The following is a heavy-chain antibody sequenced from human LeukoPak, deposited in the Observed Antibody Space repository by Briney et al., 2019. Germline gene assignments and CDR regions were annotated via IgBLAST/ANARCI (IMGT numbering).Heavy chain of an antibody. Sequence: GGSLRLSCAASGFTFRTSGMHWVRQAPGKGLEWVAVISYDGSNKYYADSVKGRFTISRDNSKNTLYLQMNSLRAEDTAVYYCAKDGVGVTTWYRWAFDIWGQGTMVTVSS. V-gene: IGHV3-30*18. J-gene: IGHJ3*02. CDR3: AKDGVGVTTWYRWAFDI. CDR1: GFTFRTSG. D-gene: IGHD4-17*01. CDR2: ISYDGSNK.